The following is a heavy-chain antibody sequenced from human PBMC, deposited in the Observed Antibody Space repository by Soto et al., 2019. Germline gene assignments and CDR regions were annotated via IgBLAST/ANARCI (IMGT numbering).Heavy chain of an antibody. D-gene: IGHD4-4*01. J-gene: IGHJ6*02. V-gene: IGHV1-69*01. CDR2: IIPIFGTA. Sequence: QVQLVQSGAEVKKPGSSVKVSCKASGGTFSSYAISWVRQAPGQGLEWMGGIIPIFGTANYAQKFQGRVTITADESTSTAYMELSSLRSEDTAVYYCARWAHSHHGPRGASNYENGYYYYGMDVWGQGTTVTVSS. CDR3: ARWAHSHHGPRGASNYENGYYYYGMDV. CDR1: GGTFSSYA.